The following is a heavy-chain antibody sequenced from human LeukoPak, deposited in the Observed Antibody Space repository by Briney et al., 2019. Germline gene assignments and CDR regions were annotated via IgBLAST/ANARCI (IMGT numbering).Heavy chain of an antibody. CDR1: GFTFSRYE. CDR3: ADSTYYYDSSGLFY. CDR2: ISSSGSNI. V-gene: IGHV3-48*03. Sequence: GGSLRLSCAASGFTFSRYEMNWVRQAPGKGLEWASYISSSGSNIYYADSVMGRFTISRDNAKNSLYLQMNSLRAEDTAVYYCADSTYYYDSSGLFYWGQGTLVTVSS. D-gene: IGHD3-22*01. J-gene: IGHJ4*02.